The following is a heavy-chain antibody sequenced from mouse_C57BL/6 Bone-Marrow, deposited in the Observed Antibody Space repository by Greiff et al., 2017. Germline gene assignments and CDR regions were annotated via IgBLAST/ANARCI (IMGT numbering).Heavy chain of an antibody. CDR3: TYYGSSYGYWYFDV. Sequence: VQLQQSGTVLARPGASVKMSCKTSGYTFTSYWMHWVKQRPGQGLEWIGAIYPGNSDTSYNQKFKGKAKLTAVTSASTAYMELSSLTNEDSAVYYCTYYGSSYGYWYFDVWGTGTTVTVSS. CDR1: GYTFTSYW. D-gene: IGHD1-1*01. V-gene: IGHV1-5*01. J-gene: IGHJ1*03. CDR2: IYPGNSDT.